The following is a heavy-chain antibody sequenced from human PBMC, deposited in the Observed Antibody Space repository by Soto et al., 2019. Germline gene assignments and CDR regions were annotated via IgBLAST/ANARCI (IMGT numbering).Heavy chain of an antibody. CDR1: GDSVSSNTAA. J-gene: IGHJ4*02. D-gene: IGHD6-19*01. Sequence: SQTLSLTCAISGDSVSSNTAAWNWIRSSPSRGLEWLGRTYYRSNWRHDYAVSVKSRITVNPDTSKNHFSLQLNSVTPDDTAVYYCARGVAGSGFDLWGQGPLFTVSS. V-gene: IGHV6-1*01. CDR3: ARGVAGSGFDL. CDR2: TYYRSNWRH.